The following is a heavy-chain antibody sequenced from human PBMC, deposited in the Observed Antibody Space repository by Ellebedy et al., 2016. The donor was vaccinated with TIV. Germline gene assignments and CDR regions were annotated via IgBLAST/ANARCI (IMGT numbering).Heavy chain of an antibody. J-gene: IGHJ4*02. Sequence: GESLKIPCAASGFTFSNAWMSWVRQAPGKGLEWVGRIKSKTDGGTTDYAAPVKGRFTISRDDSKNTLYLQLNSLKTEDTAVFYCTTDQLGGSGSHFDYWGQGTLVTVSS. CDR2: IKSKTDGGTT. CDR3: TTDQLGGSGSHFDY. CDR1: GFTFSNAW. D-gene: IGHD3-10*01. V-gene: IGHV3-15*01.